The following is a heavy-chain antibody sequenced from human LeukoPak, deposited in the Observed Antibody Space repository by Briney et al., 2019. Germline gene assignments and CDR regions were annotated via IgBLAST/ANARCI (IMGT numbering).Heavy chain of an antibody. CDR3: ARAWSGILAYDAFDI. D-gene: IGHD3-3*01. CDR2: IIPIYDSP. V-gene: IGHV1-69*05. J-gene: IGHJ3*02. CDR1: GGALSSSA. Sequence: EASVKVSCKASGGALSSSAVSWLRLAPGQGLEWLGGIIPIYDSPDYAQKFQGRVKISTDESTSTPFLELSSLTPEDTAVYYCARAWSGILAYDAFDIWGQGTMIIVSS.